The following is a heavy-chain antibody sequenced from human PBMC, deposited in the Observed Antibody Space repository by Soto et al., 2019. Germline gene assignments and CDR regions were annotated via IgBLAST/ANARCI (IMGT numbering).Heavy chain of an antibody. CDR2: IYSGGST. CDR3: VRGGDYLD. Sequence: EVQLVESGGGLIQHGGSLRLSCAASGFTVSSNYMSWVRQAPGMGLEWVSVIYSGGSTYYADSVKGRFTISRDNSKNTMKLKMISLISVDTAVYYWVRGGDYLDWGQGTLVTVSS. V-gene: IGHV3-53*01. J-gene: IGHJ4*02. D-gene: IGHD4-17*01. CDR1: GFTVSSNY.